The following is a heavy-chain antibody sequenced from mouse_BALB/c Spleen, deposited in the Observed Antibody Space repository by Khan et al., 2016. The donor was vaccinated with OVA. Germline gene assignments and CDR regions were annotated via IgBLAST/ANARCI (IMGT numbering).Heavy chain of an antibody. J-gene: IGHJ3*01. V-gene: IGHV1S137*01. Sequence: QVRLQQSGAELVRPGVSVKISCKGSGYTFTDYAMHWVKQSHAKSLEWIGVISTYYGDANYNQKFKGKATMTVDKSSSTAYMELARLTSEDSAIXYCARSHSGFAYWGQGTLVTVS. CDR2: ISTYYGDA. CDR1: GYTFTDYA. CDR3: ARSHSGFAY.